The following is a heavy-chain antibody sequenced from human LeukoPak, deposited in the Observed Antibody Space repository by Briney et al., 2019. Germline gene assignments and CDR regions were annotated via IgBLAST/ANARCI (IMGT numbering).Heavy chain of an antibody. V-gene: IGHV1-2*02. CDR1: GYTFTGYY. CDR2: INPNSGGT. CDR3: AREDGSGSYSRGVY. J-gene: IGHJ4*02. Sequence: ASVKVSCKASGYTFTGYYMHWVRQAPGQGLEWMGWINPNSGGTNYAQKFRGRVTMTRDTSISTAYMELSRLRSDDTAVYYCAREDGSGSYSRGVYWGQGTLVTVSS. D-gene: IGHD3-10*01.